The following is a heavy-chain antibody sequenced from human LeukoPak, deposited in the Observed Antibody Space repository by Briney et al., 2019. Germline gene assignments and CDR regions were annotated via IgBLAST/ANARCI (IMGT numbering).Heavy chain of an antibody. V-gene: IGHV1-18*01. CDR1: GYTFTSYG. CDR2: ISAYNGNT. D-gene: IGHD3-22*01. J-gene: IGHJ4*02. Sequence: ASVKVSCKASGYTFTSYGISWVRPAPGQGLEWMGWISAYNGNTNYAQKLQGRVTMTTDTSTSTAYMELRSLRSDDTAVYYCARSMGDYDSSGYYYVAGYWGQGTLVTVSS. CDR3: ARSMGDYDSSGYYYVAGY.